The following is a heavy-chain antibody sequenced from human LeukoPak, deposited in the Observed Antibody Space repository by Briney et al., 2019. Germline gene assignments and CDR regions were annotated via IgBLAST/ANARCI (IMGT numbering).Heavy chain of an antibody. V-gene: IGHV3-7*01. CDR1: GFSFSPDW. D-gene: IGHD5-18*01. J-gene: IGHJ4*02. CDR2: IKKHGSEQ. CDR3: ASLDTATIQTGGY. Sequence: PGGSLRLSCAASGFSFSPDWMSWVRQAPGKGLEWVAMIKKHGSEQYYVGSVKGRFTISRDNAKNSLFLQMNSLKADDTAVYYCASLDTATIQTGGYWGQGTLVTVSS.